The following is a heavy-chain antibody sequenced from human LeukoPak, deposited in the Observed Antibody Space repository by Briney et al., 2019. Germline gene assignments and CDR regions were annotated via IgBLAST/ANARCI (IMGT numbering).Heavy chain of an antibody. J-gene: IGHJ5*02. CDR2: MNPNSGNT. CDR1: GYTFTSYD. CDR3: ARGHGVRGVIRNWFDP. V-gene: IGHV1-8*01. Sequence: ASVKVSCKASGYTFTSYDINWVRQATGQGLEWMGWMNPNSGNTGYAQKFQGRVTMTRNTSISAAYMELSSLRSEDTAVYYCARGHGVRGVIRNWFDPWGQGTLVTVSS. D-gene: IGHD3-10*01.